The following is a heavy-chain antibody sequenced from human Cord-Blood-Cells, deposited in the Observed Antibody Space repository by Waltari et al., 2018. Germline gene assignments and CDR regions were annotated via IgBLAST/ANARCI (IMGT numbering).Heavy chain of an antibody. V-gene: IGHV3-33*01. CDR1: GFTFSSYG. CDR2: IWYDGSNK. J-gene: IGHJ4*02. Sequence: QVQLVESGGGVVHPGRSLRLSCAASGFTFSSYGMHWVRQGPGKGLEWVAVIWYDGSNKYYADSVKGRFTISRDNSKNTLYLQMNSLRAEDTAVYYCARDSSSSFDYWGQGTLVTVSS. D-gene: IGHD6-6*01. CDR3: ARDSSSSFDY.